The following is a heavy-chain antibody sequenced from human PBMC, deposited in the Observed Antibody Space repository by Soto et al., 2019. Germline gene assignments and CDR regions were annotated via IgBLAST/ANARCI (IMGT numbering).Heavy chain of an antibody. CDR1: GFSFSNYG. CDR3: TKDAEAYDFAFDK. Sequence: EVQLLESGGGLVQPGGSPRLSCATSGFSFSNYGMNWVRQAPGKGLEWVSGITKTGRSTFIADSVRGRFTISRDNLKNIMYLQMNSLRVDDTALYYCTKDAEAYDFAFDKWGQGTMVTVTS. CDR2: ITKTGRST. J-gene: IGHJ3*02. V-gene: IGHV3-23*01. D-gene: IGHD3-3*01.